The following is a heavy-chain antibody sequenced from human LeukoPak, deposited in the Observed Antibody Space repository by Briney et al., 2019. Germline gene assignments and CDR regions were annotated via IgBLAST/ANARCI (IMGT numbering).Heavy chain of an antibody. Sequence: ASVTVSCKVSGYRFSESSMHWVRQAPGKGLEWMGGFDPDDRKTIYAQKFQGRFTMTEDTSTDTAYMELSSLRSEDTAVYFCATIVSGVDDYFYYYMDVWGKGTPVTVSS. CDR1: GYRFSESS. CDR3: ATIVSGVDDYFYYYMDV. D-gene: IGHD1-26*01. J-gene: IGHJ6*03. V-gene: IGHV1-24*01. CDR2: FDPDDRKT.